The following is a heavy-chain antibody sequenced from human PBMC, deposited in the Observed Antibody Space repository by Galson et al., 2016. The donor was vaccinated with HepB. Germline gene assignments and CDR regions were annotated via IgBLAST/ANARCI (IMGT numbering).Heavy chain of an antibody. CDR3: ARLRGGYFDY. CDR1: GFTFSNYA. Sequence: SLRLSCAASGFTFSNYAMSWVRQAPGKGLEWVSGISGSDNSTYYADSVKGRFTISRDNSKNTLYLQMNSLRADDTAVYHCARLRGGYFDYWGQGTLVTVSS. D-gene: IGHD2-15*01. J-gene: IGHJ4*02. CDR2: ISGSDNST. V-gene: IGHV3-23*01.